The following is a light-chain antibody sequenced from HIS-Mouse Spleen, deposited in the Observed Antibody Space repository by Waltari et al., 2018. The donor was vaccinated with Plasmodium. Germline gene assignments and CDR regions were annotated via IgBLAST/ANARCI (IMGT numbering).Light chain of an antibody. J-gene: IGKJ1*01. V-gene: IGKV3-20*01. Sequence: EIVLTQSPGTLSLSPGERATLSCRASQSVSSSYLAWYQQKPGQAPRLLIYGASSRATGIPDRFSGSGSGTDFTLTISRLEPEDFAVYYCQQYGSSGTFGQGPRWKSN. CDR2: GAS. CDR1: QSVSSSY. CDR3: QQYGSSGT.